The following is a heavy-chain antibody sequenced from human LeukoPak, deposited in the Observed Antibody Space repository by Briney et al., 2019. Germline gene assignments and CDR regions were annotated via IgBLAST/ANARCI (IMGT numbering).Heavy chain of an antibody. CDR1: GGSISSSSYY. J-gene: IGHJ4*02. Sequence: SEALSLTCTVSGGSISSSSYYWGWIRQPPGKGLEWIGSIYYSGSTYYNPSLKSRVTTSVDTSKNQFSLKLSSVTAADTAVYYCARALREVVPAAVNPFDYWGQGTLVTVSS. V-gene: IGHV4-39*07. CDR3: ARALREVVPAAVNPFDY. CDR2: IYYSGST. D-gene: IGHD2-2*01.